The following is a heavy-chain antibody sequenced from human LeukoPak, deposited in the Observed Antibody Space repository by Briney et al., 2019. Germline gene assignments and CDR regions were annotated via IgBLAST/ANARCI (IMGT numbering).Heavy chain of an antibody. CDR3: AKGVARIPEAGIDY. D-gene: IGHD6-13*01. CDR1: AFTFSIYA. Sequence: GGSLRLSCAASAFTFSIYAMSWVRQAPGKGLGWVSTISGSGGSTHYADSVKGRFTISRDNSKNTLYLQMNCLRTEDTAVYYCAKGVARIPEAGIDYWGRGTLVTVSS. CDR2: ISGSGGST. V-gene: IGHV3-23*01. J-gene: IGHJ4*02.